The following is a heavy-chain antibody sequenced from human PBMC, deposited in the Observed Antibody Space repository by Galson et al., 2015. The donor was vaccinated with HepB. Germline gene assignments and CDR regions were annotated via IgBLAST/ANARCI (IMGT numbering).Heavy chain of an antibody. Sequence: QSGAEVKKPGESLKISCKGSGYSFPSYWIGWVRQMHGKGLEWMGIIYPGDADTRYSPSFQGQVTISADKSITTAYLQWSSLKASDTAIYNWATAYDMDVWGQGTTVTVSS. CDR3: ATAYDMDV. J-gene: IGHJ6*02. CDR1: GYSFPSYW. V-gene: IGHV5-51*01. CDR2: IYPGDADT.